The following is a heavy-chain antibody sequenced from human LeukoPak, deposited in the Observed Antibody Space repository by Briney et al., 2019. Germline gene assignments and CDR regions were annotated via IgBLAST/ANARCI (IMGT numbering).Heavy chain of an antibody. J-gene: IGHJ4*02. CDR1: GGSITSYY. CDR3: ARASTTFDD. Sequence: SETLSLTCTVSGGSITSYYWSWIRQPPGRGLEWIGYISDDGSTNYNPSLKSRVSLLVDTSKNQFSLNLTSVTAADTAVYFCARASTTFDDWGQGTLVTVSS. CDR2: ISDDGST. D-gene: IGHD1-14*01. V-gene: IGHV4-59*01.